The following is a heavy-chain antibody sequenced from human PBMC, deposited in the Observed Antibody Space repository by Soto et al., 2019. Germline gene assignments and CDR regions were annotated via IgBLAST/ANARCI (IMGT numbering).Heavy chain of an antibody. J-gene: IGHJ6*02. V-gene: IGHV1-69*13. CDR2: IIPIFGTA. D-gene: IGHD3-3*01. CDR3: ARARATPPYYDFWSGYRYGMDV. Sequence: VASVKVSCKASGGTFSSYAISWVRQAPGQGLEWMGGIIPIFGTANYAQKFQGRVTITADESTSTAYMELSSLRSEDTAAYYCARARATPPYYDFWSGYRYGMDVWGQGTTVTVSS. CDR1: GGTFSSYA.